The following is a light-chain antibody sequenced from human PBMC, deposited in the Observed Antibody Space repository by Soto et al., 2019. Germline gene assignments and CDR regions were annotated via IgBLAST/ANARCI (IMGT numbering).Light chain of an antibody. Sequence: QCALTQPPSASGSPGQSVTISCTGTSGDVGGYNYVSWYQQHPGKAPKLMIYEVSKRPSGVPDRFSGSKSGNTASLTVSGLQAEDEADYYCSSYAGSNNYVFGTGTKLTAL. CDR2: EVS. V-gene: IGLV2-8*01. J-gene: IGLJ1*01. CDR1: SGDVGGYNY. CDR3: SSYAGSNNYV.